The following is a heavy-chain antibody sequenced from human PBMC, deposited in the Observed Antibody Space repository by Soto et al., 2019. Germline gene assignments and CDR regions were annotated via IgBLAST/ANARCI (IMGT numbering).Heavy chain of an antibody. Sequence: ASVKVSCKASGYIFINYAMHWVRQAPGQRLEWMGWINAGNGNTKYSQKLQGRVTITSDTSASTAYMELSSLRSEDTAVYYCARGAELRYFDWLLSLLDYWG. CDR3: ARGAELRYFDWLLSLLDY. D-gene: IGHD3-9*01. CDR2: INAGNGNT. J-gene: IGHJ4*01. CDR1: GYIFINYA. V-gene: IGHV1-3*01.